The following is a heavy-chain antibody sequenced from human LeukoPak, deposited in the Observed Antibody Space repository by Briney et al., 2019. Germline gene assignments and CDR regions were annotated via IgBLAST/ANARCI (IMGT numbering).Heavy chain of an antibody. CDR2: IYYSGST. J-gene: IGHJ6*02. CDR3: ARHPMVRGVIIFYYYYGMDV. CDR1: GGSISSSSYY. D-gene: IGHD3-10*01. V-gene: IGHV4-39*01. Sequence: SETLSLTCTVSGGSISSSSYYWGWIRQPPGKGLEWIGSIYYSGSTCYNPSLKSRVTISVDTSKNQFSLKLSSVTAADTAVYYCARHPMVRGVIIFYYYYGMDVWGQGTTVTVSS.